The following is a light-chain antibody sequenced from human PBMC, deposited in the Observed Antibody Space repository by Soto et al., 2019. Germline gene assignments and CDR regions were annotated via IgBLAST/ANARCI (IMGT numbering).Light chain of an antibody. J-gene: IGKJ4*01. Sequence: ETVMTQSPATLSVSPGERATLSCRASQSISSDLAWYQQKPGQAPRLLIFGASTRATTIPPRFTGSRSGTEFTLTISSLQSEDFAVYYCQQYDTYSPRLAFGGGTTVEIK. CDR2: GAS. CDR1: QSISSD. V-gene: IGKV3-15*01. CDR3: QQYDTYSPRLA.